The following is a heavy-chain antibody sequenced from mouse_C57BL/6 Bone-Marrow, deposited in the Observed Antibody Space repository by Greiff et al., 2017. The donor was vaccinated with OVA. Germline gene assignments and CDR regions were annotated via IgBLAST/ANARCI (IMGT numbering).Heavy chain of an antibody. V-gene: IGHV1-80*01. Sequence: VHLVESGAELVKPGASVKISCKASGYAFSSYWMNWVKQRPGKGLEWIGQIYPGDGDTNYNGKFKGKATLTADKSSSTAYMQLSSLTSEDSAVYFCARDTMITTLSAYWGQGTLVTVSA. CDR2: IYPGDGDT. CDR1: GYAFSSYW. CDR3: ARDTMITTLSAY. D-gene: IGHD2-4*01. J-gene: IGHJ3*01.